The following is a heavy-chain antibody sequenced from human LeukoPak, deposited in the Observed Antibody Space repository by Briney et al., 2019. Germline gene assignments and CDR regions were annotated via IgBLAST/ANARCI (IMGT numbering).Heavy chain of an antibody. CDR2: ISADGGRT. J-gene: IGHJ4*02. CDR1: GFTFSSFP. V-gene: IGHV3-23*01. D-gene: IGHD3-10*01. Sequence: GGSLRLSCAASGFTFSSFPMTSVRQAPGKGLEWVSGISADGGRTYYADSVKGRFTISRDNSKNTLYLQMNSLRAEDTAVYYCAKGSTILGVIRCFDNWGQGALVTVSS. CDR3: AKGSTILGVIRCFDN.